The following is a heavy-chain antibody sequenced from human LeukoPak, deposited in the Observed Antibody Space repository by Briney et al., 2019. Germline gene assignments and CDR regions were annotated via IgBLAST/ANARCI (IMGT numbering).Heavy chain of an antibody. CDR2: VSHSGAT. J-gene: IGHJ4*02. D-gene: IGHD2-21*02. Sequence: PSETLSLTCTVSGGSITSSPYHWAWIRQPPGRGPEWIGTVSHSGATQYNPSLTSRVTISLDTSKNQFSLSLNSVAAADTAVSYCARSMVTTDRNFDHWGQGTLVTVSS. V-gene: IGHV4-39*07. CDR1: GGSITSSPYH. CDR3: ARSMVTTDRNFDH.